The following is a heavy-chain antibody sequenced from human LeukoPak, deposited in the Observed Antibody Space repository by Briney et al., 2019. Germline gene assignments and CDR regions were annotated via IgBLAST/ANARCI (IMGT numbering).Heavy chain of an antibody. CDR2: ISWDGGST. CDR3: AKAPYCSSTSCSVDYYYYMDV. D-gene: IGHD2-2*01. Sequence: PGGSLRLSCAASGSTFDDYAMHWVRHAPGKGLEWVSLISWDGGSTYYADSVKGRFTISRDNSKNSLYLQMNSLRAEDTALYYCAKAPYCSSTSCSVDYYYYMDVWGKGTTVTVSS. CDR1: GSTFDDYA. J-gene: IGHJ6*03. V-gene: IGHV3-43D*04.